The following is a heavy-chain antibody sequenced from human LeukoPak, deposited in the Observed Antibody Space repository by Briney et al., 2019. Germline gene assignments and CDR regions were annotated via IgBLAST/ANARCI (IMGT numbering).Heavy chain of an antibody. Sequence: SETLSLTCTVSGGSISSYYWSWIRQPPGKGLEWIGYIYYSGSTNYNPSLKSRVTISVDTSKNQFSLKLSSVTAADTAVYYCARGSSYYGSGSYYSFDYWGQGTLVTVSS. CDR2: IYYSGST. J-gene: IGHJ4*02. CDR1: GGSISSYY. CDR3: ARGSSYYGSGSYYSFDY. V-gene: IGHV4-59*12. D-gene: IGHD3-10*01.